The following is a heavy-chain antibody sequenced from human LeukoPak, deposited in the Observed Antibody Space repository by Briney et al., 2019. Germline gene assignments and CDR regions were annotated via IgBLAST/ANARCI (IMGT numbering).Heavy chain of an antibody. D-gene: IGHD5-12*01. CDR1: GGSVSSGSYY. CDR2: IYYSGST. J-gene: IGHJ6*02. Sequence: SETLSLTCTVSGGSVSSGSYYWRWLRQPPGTGLEWIGYIYYSGSTNYNPSLKSRVTISVDTSKNQFSLKLSSVTAADTAVYYCARAESGGYDRSYYYGMDVWGQGTTVTVSS. V-gene: IGHV4-61*01. CDR3: ARAESGGYDRSYYYGMDV.